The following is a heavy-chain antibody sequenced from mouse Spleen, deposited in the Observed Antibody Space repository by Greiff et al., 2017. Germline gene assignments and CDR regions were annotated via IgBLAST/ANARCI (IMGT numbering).Heavy chain of an antibody. J-gene: IGHJ4*01. CDR2: IDPSDSYT. CDR3: ARLGDYDYDGYYAMDY. CDR1: GYTFTSYW. D-gene: IGHD2-4*01. Sequence: VQLQQPGAELVMPGASVKLSCKASGYTFTSYWMHWVKQRPGQGLEWIGEIDPSDSYTNYNQKFKGKATLTVDKSSSTAYMQLSSLTSEDSAVYYCARLGDYDYDGYYAMDYWGQGTSVTVSS. V-gene: IGHV1-69*01.